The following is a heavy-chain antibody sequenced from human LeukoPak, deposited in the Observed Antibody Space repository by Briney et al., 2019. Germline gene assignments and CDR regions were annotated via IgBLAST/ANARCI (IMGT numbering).Heavy chain of an antibody. D-gene: IGHD6-25*01. CDR3: ARDRGLPMWYFDL. CDR2: IYTRGTT. V-gene: IGHV4-61*02. CDR1: GDSISSGHYY. Sequence: SETLSLTCTVSGDSISSGHYYWTWIRQPAGKGLEWIGRIYTRGTTNYNSSLKSRITMSIDTSKNQFSLKLNSVTAADTAVYYCARDRGLPMWYFDLWGRGTPVTISS. J-gene: IGHJ2*01.